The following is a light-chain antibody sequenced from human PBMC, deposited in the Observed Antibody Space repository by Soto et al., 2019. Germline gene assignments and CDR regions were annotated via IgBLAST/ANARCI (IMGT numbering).Light chain of an antibody. CDR3: KQYGYLVT. Sequence: EIVLTQSPATLSLSPGERAILSCRASQSISTSLAWYQQKPGQAPRLLIYDASNRATGIPARFSGSGSGTDLTLTISRLETEDFAMYYCKQYGYLVTFGGG. CDR1: QSISTS. CDR2: DAS. J-gene: IGKJ4*02. V-gene: IGKV3-11*01.